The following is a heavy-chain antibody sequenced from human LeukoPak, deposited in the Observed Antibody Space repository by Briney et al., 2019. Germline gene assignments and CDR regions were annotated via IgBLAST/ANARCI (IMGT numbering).Heavy chain of an antibody. V-gene: IGHV4-61*02. D-gene: IGHD6-6*01. Sequence: SQTLSLTCTVSGGSISSGSYYWSWIRQPAGKGLEWIGRIYTSGSTNYNPSLKSRVTISVDTSKNQFSLKLSSVTAADTAVYYCASTALESIAARPDYYYYMDVRGKGTTVTVSS. CDR1: GGSISSGSYY. CDR2: IYTSGST. CDR3: ASTALESIAARPDYYYYMDV. J-gene: IGHJ6*03.